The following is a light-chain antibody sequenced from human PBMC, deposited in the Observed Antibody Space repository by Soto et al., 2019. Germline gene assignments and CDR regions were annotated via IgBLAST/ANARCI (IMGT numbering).Light chain of an antibody. CDR1: QGISSW. CDR2: DAS. CDR3: QQYSSHRT. V-gene: IGKV1-5*01. Sequence: DIQMTQSPSSVSASVGDRVTITCRASQGISSWLAWYQQKPGKAPKLLIYDASTLERGVPSRFSGSGSGTEFTLTISGLQADDFATYYCQQYSSHRTFGQGTKVEVK. J-gene: IGKJ1*01.